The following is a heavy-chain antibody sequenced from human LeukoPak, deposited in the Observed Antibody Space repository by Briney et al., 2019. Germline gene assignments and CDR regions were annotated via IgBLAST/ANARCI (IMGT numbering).Heavy chain of an antibody. J-gene: IGHJ4*02. Sequence: GASVTVSCKASGYTFTGYYMHWVRQAPGQGLEWMGWINPNSGGTNYAQKFQGRVTMTRDTSISTAYMELSRLRSDDTAVYYCARARIAAAASVAGYWGQGTLVTVSS. D-gene: IGHD6-13*01. CDR3: ARARIAAAASVAGY. V-gene: IGHV1-2*02. CDR1: GYTFTGYY. CDR2: INPNSGGT.